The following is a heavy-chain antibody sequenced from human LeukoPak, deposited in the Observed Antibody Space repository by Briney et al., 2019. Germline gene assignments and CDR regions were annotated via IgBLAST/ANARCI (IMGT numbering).Heavy chain of an antibody. CDR2: ISYVGSNK. CDR1: GCTFSGYG. CDR3: AKLYYYDSSGYYGTDSLDAFDI. D-gene: IGHD3-22*01. V-gene: IGHV3-30*18. J-gene: IGHJ3*02. Sequence: GGSLRLSCAASGCTFSGYGVHWVRQAPGKGLEWVAVISYVGSNKYYADSVKGRFTISRDNSKNTLYLQMNSLRAEDTAVYYCAKLYYYDSSGYYGTDSLDAFDIWGQGTMVTVSS.